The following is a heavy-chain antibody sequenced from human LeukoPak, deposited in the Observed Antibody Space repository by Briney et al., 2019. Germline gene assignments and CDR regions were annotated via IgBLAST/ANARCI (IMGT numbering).Heavy chain of an antibody. CDR2: FHPEDGET. D-gene: IGHD6-13*01. CDR1: GYTLTELS. Sequence: GASVKVSCKVSGYTLTELSMHWVRQAPGKGLEWMGGFHPEDGETIYAQKFQGRVTMTEDTSTDTAYMELSSLRSEDTAVYYCATDLAAAGNFYFDYWGQRTLVTVSS. J-gene: IGHJ4*02. CDR3: ATDLAAAGNFYFDY. V-gene: IGHV1-24*01.